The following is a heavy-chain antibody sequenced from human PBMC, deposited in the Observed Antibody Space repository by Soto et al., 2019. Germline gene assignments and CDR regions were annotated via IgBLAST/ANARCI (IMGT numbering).Heavy chain of an antibody. Sequence: GGSLRLSGAASGCSFSNYAMSWFSQAPGEGLEWVSAISGSGGSTHYADSVKGRFTISRDNSKHTLYLQMNSLRAEDTAVYYCAREVEGAGYSSSWYGYYYYYGMDVRGQGTTVTVSS. CDR2: ISGSGGST. D-gene: IGHD6-13*01. V-gene: IGHV3-23*01. CDR3: AREVEGAGYSSSWYGYYYYYGMDV. J-gene: IGHJ6*02. CDR1: GCSFSNYA.